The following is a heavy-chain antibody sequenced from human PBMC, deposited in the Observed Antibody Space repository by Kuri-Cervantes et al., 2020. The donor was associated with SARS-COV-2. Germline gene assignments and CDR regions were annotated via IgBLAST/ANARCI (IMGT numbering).Heavy chain of an antibody. CDR3: ARESRDAYNLGSFDL. J-gene: IGHJ2*01. D-gene: IGHD5-24*01. Sequence: GESLKISCAASGFTFSSYEMHWVRQAPGKGLEWVSYISSSGSAIYYADSVKGRFTISRDNAKNSLYLQMNSLGDEDTAVYYCARESRDAYNLGSFDLWGRGTLVTVSS. CDR1: GFTFSSYE. CDR2: ISSSGSAI. V-gene: IGHV3-48*03.